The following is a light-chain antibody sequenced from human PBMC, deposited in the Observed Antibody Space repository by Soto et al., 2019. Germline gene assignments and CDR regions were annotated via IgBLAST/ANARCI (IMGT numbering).Light chain of an antibody. Sequence: QSALTQPRSVSGSPGQSVTISCTGTSSDVGGYNYVSWYQQHPGKAPKGMIYDVSERPSGVPDRFSGSKSGNTASLTISGLQAEDEAGYYCCSNAGSYEVFGGGTKVTAL. CDR3: CSNAGSYEV. V-gene: IGLV2-11*01. J-gene: IGLJ2*01. CDR2: DVS. CDR1: SSDVGGYNY.